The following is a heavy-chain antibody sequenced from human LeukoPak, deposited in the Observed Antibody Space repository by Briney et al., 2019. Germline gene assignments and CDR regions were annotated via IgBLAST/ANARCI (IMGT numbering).Heavy chain of an antibody. D-gene: IGHD7-27*01. V-gene: IGHV2-5*01. CDR1: GFSLSTSGVG. CDR3: ATLNPPGYYFDY. J-gene: IGHJ4*02. Sequence: SGPTLVKPTQTLTLTCTFSGFSLSTSGVGVGWIRQPPGKALEWLALIYWNDDKRYSPSLKSRLTITKDTSKNQVVLTATNMDPVDTATYYCATLNPPGYYFDYWGQGTLVTVSS. CDR2: IYWNDDK.